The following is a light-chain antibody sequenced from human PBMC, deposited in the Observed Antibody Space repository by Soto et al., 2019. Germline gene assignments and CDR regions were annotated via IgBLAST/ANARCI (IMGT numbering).Light chain of an antibody. V-gene: IGLV2-14*01. J-gene: IGLJ2*01. Sequence: QSALTQPASVSGSPGQSITISCTGTSSDVGGYNYVSWYQQHPGKAPKLMIYDVSNRPSGVSNRFSGSKSGNTASLTISGLQAEDEADYYCRSYTGSSTLVFGGGTKLTVL. CDR3: RSYTGSSTLV. CDR1: SSDVGGYNY. CDR2: DVS.